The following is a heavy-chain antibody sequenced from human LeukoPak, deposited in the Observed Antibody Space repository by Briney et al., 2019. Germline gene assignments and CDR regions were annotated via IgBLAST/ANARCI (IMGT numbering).Heavy chain of an antibody. CDR2: IYPGGNT. J-gene: IGHJ5*02. V-gene: IGHV4-38-2*01. CDR3: ARSISSMRNWFDP. Sequence: KPSETPSLTCSVSFFSIDTGYYWGWIRQTPGKGLEWIGNIYPGGNTYYNPSLKSRVRISVDTSRNQFSLSLASVTAADTAVYYCARSISSMRNWFDPWGQGTLVSVSS. D-gene: IGHD3-3*02. CDR1: FFSIDTGYY.